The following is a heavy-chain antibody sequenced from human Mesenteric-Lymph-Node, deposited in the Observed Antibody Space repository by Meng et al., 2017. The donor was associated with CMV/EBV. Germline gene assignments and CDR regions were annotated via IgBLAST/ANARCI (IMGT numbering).Heavy chain of an antibody. CDR2: ISAYNGNT. D-gene: IGHD3-10*01. CDR1: GYTFTSYG. V-gene: IGHV1-18*01. CDR3: ARVYYGSGSQFDY. Sequence: QDSGYTFTSYGISWVRQAPGQRLEWMGWISAYNGNTNYAQKLQGRVTMTTDTSTSTAYMELRSLRSDDTAVYYCARVYYGSGSQFDYWGQGTLVTVSS. J-gene: IGHJ4*02.